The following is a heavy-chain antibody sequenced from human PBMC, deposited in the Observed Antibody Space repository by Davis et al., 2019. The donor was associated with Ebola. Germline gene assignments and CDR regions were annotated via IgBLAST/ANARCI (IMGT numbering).Heavy chain of an antibody. CDR1: GYTFTSYD. CDR3: ARESNYGSRMFYYGMDV. J-gene: IGHJ6*02. D-gene: IGHD3-10*01. V-gene: IGHV1-8*01. CDR2: MNPNSGNT. Sequence: ASVKVSCKASGYTFTSYDINWVRQATGQGLEWMGWMNPNSGNTGYAQKFQGRVTMTRNTSISTAYMELSSLRSEDTAVYYCARESNYGSRMFYYGMDVWGQGTTVTVSS.